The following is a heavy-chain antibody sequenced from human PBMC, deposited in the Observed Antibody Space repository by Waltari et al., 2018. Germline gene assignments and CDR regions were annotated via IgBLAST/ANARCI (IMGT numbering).Heavy chain of an antibody. Sequence: EIQVVESGAGLVQPGGSLRLSCAASGFTFSSSWMSWFCQAPGKGLEWVANIKQDGSAKFYLDSVKRRFTISRDNAKNTLYLQMNSLRAEDTALYYCARAVDVADYWGQGTLVTVSS. CDR2: IKQDGSAK. D-gene: IGHD5-12*01. CDR1: GFTFSSSW. J-gene: IGHJ4*02. V-gene: IGHV3-7*01. CDR3: ARAVDVADY.